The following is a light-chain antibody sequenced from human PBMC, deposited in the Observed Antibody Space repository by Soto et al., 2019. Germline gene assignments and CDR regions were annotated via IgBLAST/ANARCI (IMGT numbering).Light chain of an antibody. CDR1: QSISPW. CDR2: KTS. J-gene: IGKJ1*01. CDR3: QQYKSYSRT. Sequence: DIQMTQSPSPLSASVGDRVTITCRASQSISPWLAWYQQKPGKAPKVLIYKTSSLQSGVPSRFSGSGSGTEFTLTISSLQPDDFATYYCQQYKSYSRTFGQGTKVEI. V-gene: IGKV1-5*03.